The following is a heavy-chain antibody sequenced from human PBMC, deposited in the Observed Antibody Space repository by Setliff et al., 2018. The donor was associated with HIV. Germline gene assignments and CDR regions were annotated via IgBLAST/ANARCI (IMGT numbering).Heavy chain of an antibody. CDR3: ARCPSPPYCTSTTCYVDYYYMDV. V-gene: IGHV4-59*01. CDR1: GDSITRYY. Sequence: PSETLSLTCTVSGDSITRYYWIWIRQSPGKGLEWIGYIYYSGDTNYNPSLKSRVTMSVDTAKNQFSLKLSSVTAADTAVYYCARCPSPPYCTSTTCYVDYYYMDVWGKGTTVTVSS. J-gene: IGHJ6*03. CDR2: IYYSGDT. D-gene: IGHD2-2*01.